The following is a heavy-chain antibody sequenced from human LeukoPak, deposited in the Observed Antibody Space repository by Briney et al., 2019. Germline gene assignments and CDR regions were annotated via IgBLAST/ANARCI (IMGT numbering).Heavy chain of an antibody. CDR3: ARDISPGLYGDPFFDY. CDR1: GGSISSYY. CDR2: IYTSGST. V-gene: IGHV4-4*07. D-gene: IGHD4-17*01. J-gene: IGHJ4*02. Sequence: PSETLSLTCTVSGGSISSYYWSWIRRPAGKGLEWIGRIYTSGSTNYNPSLKSRVTMSVDTSKNQFSLKLSSVTAADTAVYYCARDISPGLYGDPFFDYWGQGTLVTVSS.